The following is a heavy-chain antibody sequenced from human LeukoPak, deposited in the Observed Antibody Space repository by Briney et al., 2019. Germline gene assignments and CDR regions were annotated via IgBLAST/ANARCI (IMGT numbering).Heavy chain of an antibody. CDR2: TRNKANSYTT. D-gene: IGHD3-10*01. CDR3: ARPSVRGVTVDDH. V-gene: IGHV3-72*01. J-gene: IGHJ4*02. CDR1: GFTLSDHD. Sequence: PTGGSLRLSCVASGFTLSDHDMDWVRQAPGKGLEWVGRTRNKANSYTTDYAASVKGRFTISRDDSKNSVYLQMNSLRTEDTAVYFCARPSVRGVTVDDHWGQGTLVTVSS.